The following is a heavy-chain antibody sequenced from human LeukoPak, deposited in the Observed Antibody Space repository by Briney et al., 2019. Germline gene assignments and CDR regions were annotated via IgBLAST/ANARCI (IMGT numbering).Heavy chain of an antibody. D-gene: IGHD3-16*01. Sequence: GGSLRLSCAASGFTFSNAWMTWVRQAPGKGLELVGRIKSKSDAGTTDYAATVKGRFTISRDDSKNTLYLQMNSLKIEDTAVYYCTTGHYVWGSSCDYWGQGTLVTVSS. CDR2: IKSKSDAGTT. CDR3: TTGHYVWGSSCDY. J-gene: IGHJ4*02. CDR1: GFTFSNAW. V-gene: IGHV3-15*01.